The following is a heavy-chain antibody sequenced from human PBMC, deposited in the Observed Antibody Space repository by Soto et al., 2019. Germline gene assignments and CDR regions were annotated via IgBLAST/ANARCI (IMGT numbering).Heavy chain of an antibody. CDR2: MSYDGSNE. CDR3: VKVRGGVTATRAPLEN. V-gene: IGHV3-30*18. CDR1: GFTFSIYG. Sequence: QVHLVESGGGVVQPGRSLRLSCAASGFTFSIYGMHWVRQAPGKGLEWVAVMSYDGSNEYYADSVKGRFAISRDNSKNTLYQQMNILRAEDTAVYYCVKVRGGVTATRAPLENWGQGTLVTVSS. D-gene: IGHD2-21*02. J-gene: IGHJ4*02.